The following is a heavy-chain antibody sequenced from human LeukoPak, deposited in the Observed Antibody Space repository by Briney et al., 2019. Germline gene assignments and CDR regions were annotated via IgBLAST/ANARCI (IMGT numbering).Heavy chain of an antibody. J-gene: IGHJ6*02. CDR2: IFPIDSET. CDR1: GYSFSSDW. D-gene: IGHD2-15*01. CDR3: TRGCSGGSCSRDAMDV. V-gene: IGHV5-51*01. Sequence: GESLKISCKASGYSFSSDWIAWVRPMPGKGLGWMGIIFPIDSETTYSPSFQGQVTISADKSISTAYLQWSSLKASDTAMYYCTRGCSGGSCSRDAMDVWGQGTMVTVSS.